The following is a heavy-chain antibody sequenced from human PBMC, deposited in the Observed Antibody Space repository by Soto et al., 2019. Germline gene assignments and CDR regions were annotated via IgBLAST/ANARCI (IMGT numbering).Heavy chain of an antibody. Sequence: QVQLQQWGAGLLKPSETLSLTCAVYGGSFSGYYWSWIRQPPGKGLAWIGEIHHSGSTNYNPSLKSRVTSSVATPKPQFSLKLSSVNAAEQDVYYCERASSLHLGQPHLSDYWGQGTLVTVSS. J-gene: IGHJ4*02. D-gene: IGHD3-16*01. V-gene: IGHV4-34*01. CDR3: ERASSLHLGQPHLSDY. CDR2: IHHSGST. CDR1: GGSFSGYY.